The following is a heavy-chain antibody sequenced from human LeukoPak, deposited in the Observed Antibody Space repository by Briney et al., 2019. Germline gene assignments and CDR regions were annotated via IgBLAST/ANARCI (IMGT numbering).Heavy chain of an antibody. Sequence: SQTLSLTCTVSGGSISSYYWSWIRQPAGKGLEWIGRIYTSGSTNYNPSLKSRVTMSVDTSKNQFSLKLSSVTAADTAVYYCARDRSTSSGSYYHLFDYWGQGTLVTVSS. CDR1: GGSISSYY. D-gene: IGHD3-10*01. CDR3: ARDRSTSSGSYYHLFDY. J-gene: IGHJ4*02. CDR2: IYTSGST. V-gene: IGHV4-4*07.